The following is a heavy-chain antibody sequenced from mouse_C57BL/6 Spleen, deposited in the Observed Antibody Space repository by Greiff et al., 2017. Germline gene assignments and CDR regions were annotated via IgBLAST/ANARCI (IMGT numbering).Heavy chain of an antibody. Sequence: EVQLQESGAELVKPGASVKLSCTASGFNIKDYYMHWVKQRPEQGLEWIGRIDPEDGETKYAQKFQGKATITADTSSNTAYLQLSSLTSEDTAVYYCASHLSTTVVAGDYWGQGTTLTVSA. J-gene: IGHJ2*01. CDR3: ASHLSTTVVAGDY. CDR2: IDPEDGET. V-gene: IGHV14-2*01. CDR1: GFNIKDYY. D-gene: IGHD1-1*01.